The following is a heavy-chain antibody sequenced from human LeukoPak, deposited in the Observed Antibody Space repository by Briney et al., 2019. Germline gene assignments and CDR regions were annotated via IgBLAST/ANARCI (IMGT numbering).Heavy chain of an antibody. CDR1: GFTFSSYT. V-gene: IGHV3-21*01. CDR2: ISSTGTYI. J-gene: IGHJ4*02. CDR3: ARTRGIDY. Sequence: GGSLRLSCAASGFTFSSYTMNWVRQAPGKGLEWVSSISSTGTYIYYADSLKGRFTISRDNAKSSLYLQMNSLRAEDTAVYYCARTRGIDYWGQGTLVTVPS. D-gene: IGHD6-13*01.